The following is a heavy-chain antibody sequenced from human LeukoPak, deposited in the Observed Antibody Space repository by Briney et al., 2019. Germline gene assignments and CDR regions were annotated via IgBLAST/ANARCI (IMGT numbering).Heavy chain of an antibody. Sequence: GGSLRLSCTVSGFTITNNWMYWVRQAPGRGLVCVSRIKMDERSAVYADSVKGRFIISRDNAKNTVYLQMNSLRADDTAVYYCATVFKGSSLQDYWGQGTLVTVSS. CDR3: ATVFKGSSLQDY. V-gene: IGHV3-74*03. D-gene: IGHD3-10*01. CDR2: IKMDERSA. CDR1: GFTITNNW. J-gene: IGHJ4*02.